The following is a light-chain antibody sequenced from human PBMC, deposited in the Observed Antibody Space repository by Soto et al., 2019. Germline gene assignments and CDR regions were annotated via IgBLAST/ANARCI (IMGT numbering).Light chain of an antibody. V-gene: IGKV3-20*01. CDR2: GAS. CDR1: QSVSSSY. Sequence: EIVLTQSPGTLSLSPGERATLSCRASQSVSSSYLAWYQQKPGQAPRLLIYGASSRATGIPDRFSGSVSGTDFTLTISRLEPEDCAVYYCQQYGSPYTFGQRTKLEIK. J-gene: IGKJ2*01. CDR3: QQYGSPYT.